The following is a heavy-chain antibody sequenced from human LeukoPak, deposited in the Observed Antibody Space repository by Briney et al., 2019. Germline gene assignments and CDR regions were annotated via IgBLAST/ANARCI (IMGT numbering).Heavy chain of an antibody. J-gene: IGHJ4*02. CDR3: AKGGDGSVSSYTDF. D-gene: IGHD3-10*01. CDR1: GFTFDDYA. Sequence: GGSLRLSCAASGFTFDDYAMHWVRQAPGKGLEWVSGIIWNSGSIAYADFVKGRFTISRDNAKKSLFLQMNSLRTEDTALYYCAKGGDGSVSSYTDFWGQGTLVTVSS. CDR2: IIWNSGSI. V-gene: IGHV3-9*01.